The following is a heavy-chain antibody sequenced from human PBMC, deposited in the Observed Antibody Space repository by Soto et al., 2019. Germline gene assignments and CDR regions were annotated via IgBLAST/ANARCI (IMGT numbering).Heavy chain of an antibody. J-gene: IGHJ6*02. CDR1: GLTLNRYA. Sequence: GSLGLHCGGSGLTLNRYAMRWVRQAAGNGVEWVSAFSGSGGRTYYADPVKGRFTISSDNYKNTLYLQMNSLRAEDTAVYYCXKADDSRSQRYYYGMGVWGQGTTVTLSS. CDR3: XKADDSRSQRYYYGMGV. V-gene: IGHV3-23*01. D-gene: IGHD3-22*01. CDR2: FSGSGGRT.